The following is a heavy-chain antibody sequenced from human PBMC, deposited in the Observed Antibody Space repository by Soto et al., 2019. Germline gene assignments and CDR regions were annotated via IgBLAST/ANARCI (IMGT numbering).Heavy chain of an antibody. CDR2: ISVRGGST. V-gene: IGHV3-23*01. CDR3: ATLNVAVAGTSDY. J-gene: IGHJ4*02. D-gene: IGHD6-19*01. Sequence: GGSLRLSCAASGFTFSSYAMSWVRQAPGKGLEWVSAISVRGGSTYYADSVKGRFTISRDNSKNTLYLQMNSLRAEDTAVYYCATLNVAVAGTSDYWGQGTLVTVSS. CDR1: GFTFSSYA.